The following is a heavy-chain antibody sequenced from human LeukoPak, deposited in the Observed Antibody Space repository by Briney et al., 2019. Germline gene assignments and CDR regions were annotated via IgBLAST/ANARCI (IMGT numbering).Heavy chain of an antibody. CDR1: AFTFSASW. CDR3: TRDRGWQQFDY. CDR2: INEDGSET. V-gene: IGHV3-7*01. Sequence: GGSLRLSCVASAFTFSASWMTWVRQAPGKGLERVANINEDGSETWYVDSVRGRFTISRDNARNSLYLQMSSLRDDDTAVYYCTRDRGWQQFDYWGQGTLVTVSS. J-gene: IGHJ4*02. D-gene: IGHD5-24*01.